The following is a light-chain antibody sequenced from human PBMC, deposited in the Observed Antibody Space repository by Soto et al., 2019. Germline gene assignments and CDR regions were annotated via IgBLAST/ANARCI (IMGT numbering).Light chain of an antibody. CDR2: GAS. CDR3: QQYNNWPPT. J-gene: IGKJ2*01. CDR1: QSVSSN. V-gene: IGKV3-15*01. Sequence: EIVMTQSPATLSVSPGERATLSCRASQSVSSNLVWYQQKRGQAPRLLIYGASTRATGIPARFSGSGSGTEFTLAIGSLQSEDFAVYYCQQYNNWPPTFGQGTKLEIK.